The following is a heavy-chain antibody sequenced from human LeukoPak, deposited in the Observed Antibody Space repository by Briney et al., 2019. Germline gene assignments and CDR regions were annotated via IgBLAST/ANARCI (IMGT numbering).Heavy chain of an antibody. J-gene: IGHJ4*02. Sequence: SGTLSLTCSVSGDSFTTYYWSWIRQPPGKGLEWIGYIFYSGSTNYNPSLKSRVTISVDTSKNQFSLRLSSVTTADTAVYYCARGAAPDYWGQGTLVTVSS. CDR1: GDSFTTYY. CDR2: IFYSGST. D-gene: IGHD6-6*01. V-gene: IGHV4-59*01. CDR3: ARGAAPDY.